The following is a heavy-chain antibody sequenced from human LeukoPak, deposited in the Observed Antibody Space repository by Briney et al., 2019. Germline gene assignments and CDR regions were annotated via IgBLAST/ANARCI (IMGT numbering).Heavy chain of an antibody. D-gene: IGHD3-10*01. CDR3: ARVRRITMVRGPFGP. Sequence: SETLSLTCAVSGYSISSGYYWGWIRQPPGKGLEWIGSIYHSGSTNYNPSLKSRVTISVDTSKNQFSLKLSSVTAADTAVYYCARVRRITMVRGPFGPWGQGTLVTVSS. V-gene: IGHV4-38-2*01. CDR2: IYHSGST. CDR1: GYSISSGYY. J-gene: IGHJ5*02.